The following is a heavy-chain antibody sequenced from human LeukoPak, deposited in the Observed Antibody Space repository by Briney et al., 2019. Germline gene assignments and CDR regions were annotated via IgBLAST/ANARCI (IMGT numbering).Heavy chain of an antibody. CDR3: ARDYSSSSTGFDY. D-gene: IGHD6-13*01. V-gene: IGHV3-23*01. Sequence: GGSLRLSCAASGFTFGSYAMSWVRQAPGKGLEWVSAISGSGGSTYYADSVKGRFTISRDNSKNTLYLQMNSLRAEDTAVYYCARDYSSSSTGFDYWGQGTLVTVSS. CDR1: GFTFGSYA. CDR2: ISGSGGST. J-gene: IGHJ4*02.